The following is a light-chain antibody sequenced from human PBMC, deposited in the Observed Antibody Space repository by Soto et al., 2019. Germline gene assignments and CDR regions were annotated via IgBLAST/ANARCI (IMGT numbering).Light chain of an antibody. CDR2: EGS. V-gene: IGLV2-23*03. CDR1: SSDVGSYNL. CDR3: CSYAGSSTFFVV. Sequence: QSALTQPASVSGSPGQSITISCTGTSSDVGSYNLVSWYQQHPNKAPKVMIYEGSKRPSGVSSRFSGSKSGNTASLTISGLQAEDEADYYCCSYAGSSTFFVVFGGGTKLTVL. J-gene: IGLJ2*01.